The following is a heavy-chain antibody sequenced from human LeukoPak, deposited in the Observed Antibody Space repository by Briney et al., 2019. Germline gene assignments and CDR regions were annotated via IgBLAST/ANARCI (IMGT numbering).Heavy chain of an antibody. CDR2: ISRTSGSI. D-gene: IGHD6-6*01. CDR3: AKDIGYSSSAGYYFDL. V-gene: IGHV3-48*01. Sequence: GSLRLSCAASGFTFSEYSVNWVRQPPGKGLEWLSYISRTSGSIYYADSVKGRFTISRDNSKNTQYLQMNSLRAEDTAVYYCAKDIGYSSSAGYYFDLWGQGTLVTVSS. CDR1: GFTFSEYS. J-gene: IGHJ5*02.